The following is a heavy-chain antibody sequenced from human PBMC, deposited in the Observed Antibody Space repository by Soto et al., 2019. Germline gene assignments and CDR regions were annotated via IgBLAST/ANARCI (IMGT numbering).Heavy chain of an antibody. CDR1: GGSISSYY. CDR2: IYYSGST. Sequence: QVQLQESGPGLVKPSETLSLTCTVSGGSISSYYWSWIRQPPGKGLEWIGYIYYSGSTNYNPSLKSRVTISVDTSKNQFSLKLSSVTAADTAVYYCARSRGDYVGDYYYGMDVWGQGTTVTVSS. V-gene: IGHV4-59*01. D-gene: IGHD4-17*01. J-gene: IGHJ6*02. CDR3: ARSRGDYVGDYYYGMDV.